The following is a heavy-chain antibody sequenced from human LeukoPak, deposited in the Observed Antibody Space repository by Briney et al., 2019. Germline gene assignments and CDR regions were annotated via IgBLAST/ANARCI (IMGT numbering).Heavy chain of an antibody. CDR3: ARDQGYCSGGSCEYDAFDI. Sequence: GGSLRLSCAASGFTFSSYAMSWVRQAPGKGLEWVSAISGSGGSTYYADSVKGRFTISRDNSKNTLYLQMNSLRAEDTAVYYCARDQGYCSGGSCEYDAFDIWGQGTMVTVPS. CDR1: GFTFSSYA. D-gene: IGHD2-15*01. CDR2: ISGSGGST. V-gene: IGHV3-23*01. J-gene: IGHJ3*02.